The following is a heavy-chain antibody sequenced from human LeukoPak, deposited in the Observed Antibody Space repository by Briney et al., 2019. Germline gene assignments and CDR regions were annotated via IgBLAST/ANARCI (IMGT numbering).Heavy chain of an antibody. J-gene: IGHJ6*03. CDR2: IYYSGST. Sequence: SETLSPTCTVSGGSISSSSYYWGWIRQPPGKGLEWIGSIYYSGSTYYNPSLKSRVTISVDTSKNQFSLKLSSVTAADTAVYYCARRATRDYYYYYMDVWGKGTTVTISS. CDR1: GGSISSSSYY. V-gene: IGHV4-39*07. D-gene: IGHD5-12*01. CDR3: ARRATRDYYYYYMDV.